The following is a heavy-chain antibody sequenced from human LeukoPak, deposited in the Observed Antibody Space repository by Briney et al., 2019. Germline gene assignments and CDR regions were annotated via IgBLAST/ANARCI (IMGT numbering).Heavy chain of an antibody. J-gene: IGHJ4*02. CDR1: GYTFTSYY. V-gene: IGHV1-46*01. Sequence: GASVKVSCKASGYTFTSYYMHWVRQAPGRGLEWMGIINPSGGSTSYAQKFQGRVTMTRDTSTSTVYMELSSLRSEDTAVYYCARDIGGELRDYWGQGTLVTVSS. CDR2: INPSGGST. D-gene: IGHD1-7*01. CDR3: ARDIGGELRDY.